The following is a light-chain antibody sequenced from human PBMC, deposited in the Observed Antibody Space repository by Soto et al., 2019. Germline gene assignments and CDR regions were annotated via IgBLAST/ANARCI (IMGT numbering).Light chain of an antibody. CDR3: QQYYTWPRT. Sequence: EIVMTQSPATLSVSPGETATLSCRASQSVISDLAWFQQKPGQSPRLLIYDASTRATGIPARFSGSGFGTEFTLTISSLQSEDFAVYWCQQYYTWPRTFGQGTKVDIK. CDR1: QSVISD. J-gene: IGKJ1*01. CDR2: DAS. V-gene: IGKV3-15*01.